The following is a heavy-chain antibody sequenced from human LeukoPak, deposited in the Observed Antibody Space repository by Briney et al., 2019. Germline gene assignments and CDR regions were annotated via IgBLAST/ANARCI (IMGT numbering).Heavy chain of an antibody. D-gene: IGHD2-2*01. CDR2: ISAYNGNT. Sequence: ASVKVSCKASGYTFTSYGISWVRQAPGQGLEWMGWISAYNGNTNYAQKLQGRVTMTTDTSTSTVYMELSSLRSEDTAVYYCARGPVPAATYNYYMDVWGKGTTVTISS. CDR1: GYTFTSYG. V-gene: IGHV1-18*01. CDR3: ARGPVPAATYNYYMDV. J-gene: IGHJ6*03.